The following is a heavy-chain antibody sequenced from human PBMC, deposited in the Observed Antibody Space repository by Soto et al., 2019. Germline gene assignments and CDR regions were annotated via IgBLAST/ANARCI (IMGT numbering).Heavy chain of an antibody. CDR1: GPSLSGNY. J-gene: IGHJ4*02. V-gene: IGHV4-34*01. CDR3: ARTTAAIHLNY. CDR2: THHSGST. Sequence: PPETLSLTCALYGPSLSGNYWGWIRQPPGKGLEWIGETHHSGSTAYNPSLKSRVTISVDTSRNQFSLKLNSVTAADTAVYYCARTTAAIHLNYWSQGTLVTVSS. D-gene: IGHD2-21*02.